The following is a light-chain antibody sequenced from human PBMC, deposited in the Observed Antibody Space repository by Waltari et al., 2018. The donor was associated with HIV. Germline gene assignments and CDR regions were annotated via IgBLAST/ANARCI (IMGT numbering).Light chain of an antibody. CDR3: CSYTAIHTLI. Sequence: QSALTQPASVSGSPGQSITISCAGTTSDIGIFDPVSWYQPHPARAPQLMLFGVSSRPSGVSSRFSGSKSGNTASLTISGLQAEDEANYYCCSYTAIHTLIFGGGTKLTVL. J-gene: IGLJ2*01. CDR1: TSDIGIFDP. CDR2: GVS. V-gene: IGLV2-14*01.